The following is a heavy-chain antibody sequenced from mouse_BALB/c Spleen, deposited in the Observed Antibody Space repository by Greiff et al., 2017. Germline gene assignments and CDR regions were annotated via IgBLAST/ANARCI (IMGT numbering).Heavy chain of an antibody. D-gene: IGHD1-2*01. Sequence: EVHLVESGPELVKPGASVKISCKASGYTFTDYNMHWVKQSHGKSLEWIGYIYPYNGGTGYNQKFKSKATLTVDNSSSTAYMELRSLTSEDSAVYYCARKGLRLDYWGQGTTLTVSS. CDR2: IYPYNGGT. CDR3: ARKGLRLDY. CDR1: GYTFTDYN. J-gene: IGHJ2*01. V-gene: IGHV1S29*02.